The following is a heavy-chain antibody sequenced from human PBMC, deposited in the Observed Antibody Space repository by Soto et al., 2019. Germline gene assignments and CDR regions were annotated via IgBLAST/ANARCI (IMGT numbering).Heavy chain of an antibody. J-gene: IGHJ4*02. Sequence: ASVKVSCKTSGYIFTDHLIHWVRQSPGQGLQWVGWVHPDSGGTNVAQAFQDRVTMTADTSITTAYMDLARLRPDDTAIFYCARGAQGFFPVSGIYFYFDHWGQGTPVTV. D-gene: IGHD3-22*01. CDR1: GYIFTDHL. CDR3: ARGAQGFFPVSGIYFYFDH. CDR2: VHPDSGGT. V-gene: IGHV1-2*02.